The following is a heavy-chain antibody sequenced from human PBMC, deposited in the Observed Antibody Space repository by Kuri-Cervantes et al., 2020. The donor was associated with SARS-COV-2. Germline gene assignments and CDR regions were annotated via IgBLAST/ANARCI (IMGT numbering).Heavy chain of an antibody. Sequence: DSGKVSCTVSGYTLTELSMHWVRQAPGKGLEWMGGFDPEDGETIYAQKFQGRVTMTEDTSTDTADMELSSLRSEDTAVYYCATDLALAMDVWGQGTTVTVSS. D-gene: IGHD6-19*01. CDR1: GYTLTELS. CDR3: ATDLALAMDV. CDR2: FDPEDGET. J-gene: IGHJ6*02. V-gene: IGHV1-24*01.